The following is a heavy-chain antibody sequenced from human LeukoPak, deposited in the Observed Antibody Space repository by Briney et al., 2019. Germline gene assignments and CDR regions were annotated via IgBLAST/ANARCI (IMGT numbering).Heavy chain of an antibody. J-gene: IGHJ5*02. CDR1: GITFGNNW. CDR3: ARDVPHNWFDT. Sequence: GGSLRLSCAASGITFGNNWMHWVRQAPGKGLVWISRINSDGGGAIYADSVKGRFTVSRDNAKNTLYLQMNSLRAEDTAVYYCARDVPHNWFDTWGQGTLVSVSS. V-gene: IGHV3-74*01. CDR2: INSDGGGA.